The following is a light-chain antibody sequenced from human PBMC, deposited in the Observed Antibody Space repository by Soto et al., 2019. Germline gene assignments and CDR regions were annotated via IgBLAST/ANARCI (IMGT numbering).Light chain of an antibody. CDR3: QQYGTSPRT. CDR2: GAS. J-gene: IGKJ1*01. Sequence: LMQSPGTMSLSPGERGTLSCGASQSIFRNCLAWYQQKSGHAPRLLIYGASNRATGIPDRFSGSGSGTDFTLTISRLEPEDFAVYYCQQYGTSPRTFGQGTKVEFK. V-gene: IGKV3-20*01. CDR1: QSIFRNC.